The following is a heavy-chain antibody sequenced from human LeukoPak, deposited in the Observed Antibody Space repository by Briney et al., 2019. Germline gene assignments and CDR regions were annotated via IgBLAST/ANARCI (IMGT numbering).Heavy chain of an antibody. CDR3: AKDMGEFRY. CDR2: ISGSGGST. V-gene: IGHV3-23*01. Sequence: PGGSLRLSCAASGFTFSSYAMHWVRQAPGKGLEWVSAISGSGGSTYYADSVKGRFTISGDNSENTLYLQMNSLRAEDTAVYYCAKDMGEFRYWGQGTLVTVSS. CDR1: GFTFSSYA. J-gene: IGHJ4*02. D-gene: IGHD2-21*01.